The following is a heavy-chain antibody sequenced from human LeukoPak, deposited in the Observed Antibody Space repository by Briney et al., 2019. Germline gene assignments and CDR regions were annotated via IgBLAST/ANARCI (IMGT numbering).Heavy chain of an antibody. J-gene: IGHJ4*02. D-gene: IGHD5-24*01. CDR1: GGSFSRYY. CDR2: IDHRGDT. Sequence: SETLSLTCAVYGGSFSRYYWSWIRQSPGKGLEWIAEIDHRGDTNYNPSIKGRVTISVDTSKNQFSLKVRSLSAADTAVYYCARGATISETGYFDFWGQGTLVTVSS. CDR3: ARGATISETGYFDF. V-gene: IGHV4-34*01.